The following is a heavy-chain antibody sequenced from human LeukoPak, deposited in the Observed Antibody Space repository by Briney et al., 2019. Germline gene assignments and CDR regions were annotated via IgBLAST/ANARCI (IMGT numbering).Heavy chain of an antibody. CDR1: GGTFSSYA. CDR2: IIPIFGTA. V-gene: IGHV1-69*13. J-gene: IGHJ4*02. CDR3: ARGMKQQLWAFDY. D-gene: IGHD6-13*01. Sequence: SVKVSCKASGGTFSSYAISWVRQAPGQGLEWMGGIIPIFGTANYAQKFQGRVTITADESTSTDYMELSSLRSEDTAVYYCARGMKQQLWAFDYWGQGTLVTVSS.